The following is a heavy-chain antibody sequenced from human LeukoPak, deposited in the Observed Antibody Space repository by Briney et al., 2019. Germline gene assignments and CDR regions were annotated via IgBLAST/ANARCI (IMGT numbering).Heavy chain of an antibody. CDR1: GYTFTSYD. CDR3: AREQQLPRGSDAFDI. CDR2: MNPNSGNT. D-gene: IGHD6-13*01. Sequence: ASVKVSCKASGYTFTSYDINWVRQATGQGLEWMGWMNPNSGNTGYAQKFQGRVTITRNTSISTAYMELSSLRSDDTAVYYCAREQQLPRGSDAFDIWGQGTMVTVSS. V-gene: IGHV1-8*03. J-gene: IGHJ3*02.